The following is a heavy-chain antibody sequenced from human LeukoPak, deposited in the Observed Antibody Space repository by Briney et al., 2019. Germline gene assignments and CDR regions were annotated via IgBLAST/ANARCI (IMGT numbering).Heavy chain of an antibody. D-gene: IGHD3-22*01. CDR3: AKGKRIVAPTGDAFDI. CDR2: ISWSSGSI. V-gene: IGHV3-9*01. J-gene: IGHJ3*02. Sequence: AGGSLRLSCAASGSTFDDYAMHWVRQAPGKGLEWVSGISWSSGSIGYADSVKGRFTISRDNAKNSLYLQMNSLRAEDTALYYCAKGKRIVAPTGDAFDIWGQGTMVTVSS. CDR1: GSTFDDYA.